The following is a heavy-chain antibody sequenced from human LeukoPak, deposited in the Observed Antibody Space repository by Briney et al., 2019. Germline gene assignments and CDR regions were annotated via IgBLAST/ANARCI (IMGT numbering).Heavy chain of an antibody. D-gene: IGHD6-13*01. CDR1: GGSISSGGYS. J-gene: IGHJ4*02. V-gene: IGHV4-30-2*01. CDR2: IYHSGST. Sequence: SQTLSLTCAVSGGSISSGGYSWSWLRQPPGKGLEWIGYIYHSGSTYYNPSLKSRVTISVDRSKNQFSLKLSSVTAADTAVYYCARCHKSLKSQQLAFDYWGQGTLVTVSS. CDR3: ARCHKSLKSQQLAFDY.